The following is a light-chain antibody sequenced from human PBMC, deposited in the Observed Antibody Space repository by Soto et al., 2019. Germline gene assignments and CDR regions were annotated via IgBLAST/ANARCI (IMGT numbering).Light chain of an antibody. J-gene: IGKJ4*01. CDR3: QQNYSPPLT. CDR2: DSS. Sequence: DIQMTQSPSSLSASVGDTVTITCRASQTIDMFSSWYQQKPGKAPKLLIYDSSTLQNDVPSRFSGRGSGTYFTLTISGLQLEDLGTYYCQQNYSPPLTFGGGTTVEIK. V-gene: IGKV1-39*01. CDR1: QTIDMF.